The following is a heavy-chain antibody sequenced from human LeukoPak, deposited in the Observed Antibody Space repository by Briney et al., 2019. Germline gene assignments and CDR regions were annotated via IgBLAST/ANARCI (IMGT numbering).Heavy chain of an antibody. J-gene: IGHJ6*04. CDR3: AREWDIVVVPAAMRGYYYYGMDV. Sequence: PGESLRLSCAASGFTFSSYSMNWVRQAPGKGLEWVSSISSSSSYIYYADSVKGRFTISRDNAKNSLYLQMNSLRAEDTAVYYCAREWDIVVVPAAMRGYYYYGMDVWGKGTTVTVSS. V-gene: IGHV3-21*01. CDR2: ISSSSSYI. CDR1: GFTFSSYS. D-gene: IGHD2-2*01.